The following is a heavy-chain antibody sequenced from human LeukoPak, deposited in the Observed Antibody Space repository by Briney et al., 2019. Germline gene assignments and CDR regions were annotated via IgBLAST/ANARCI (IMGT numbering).Heavy chain of an antibody. V-gene: IGHV3-53*05. D-gene: IGHD3-10*02. CDR1: GFTVSSNY. CDR3: AKSRVRGVYYLDY. CDR2: IYSGGST. Sequence: GGSLRLSCAASGFTVSSNYMSWVRQAPGKGLEWVSVIYSGGSTYYADSVKGRFTISRDNSKNTLYLQMNSLRAEDSAVYYCAKSRVRGVYYLDYWGQGTLVTVSS. J-gene: IGHJ4*02.